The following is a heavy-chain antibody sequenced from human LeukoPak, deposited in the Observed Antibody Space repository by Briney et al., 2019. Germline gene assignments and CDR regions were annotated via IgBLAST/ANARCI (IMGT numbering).Heavy chain of an antibody. D-gene: IGHD1-26*01. J-gene: IGHJ4*02. CDR3: ARGTSWEGDYFDY. V-gene: IGHV3-74*01. Sequence: GGSLRLSCAVSGFTFSSYWMHWVRQVPGEGLVWVSRIKSDGSSTSYAESVKGRFTISRDNAKNMVNLQMNSLRAEDTAMYYCARGTSWEGDYFDYWGQGTLVNVSS. CDR1: GFTFSSYW. CDR2: IKSDGSST.